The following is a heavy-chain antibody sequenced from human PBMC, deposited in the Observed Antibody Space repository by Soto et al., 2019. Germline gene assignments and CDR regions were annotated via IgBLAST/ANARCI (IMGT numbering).Heavy chain of an antibody. CDR1: GYTFTLFG. V-gene: IGHV1-18*01. CDR2: ISPYNGDT. J-gene: IGHJ4*02. CDR3: ARGGQYRYFDY. D-gene: IGHD2-2*02. Sequence: VQLVQSGAEVKKPGASVKVSCTTSGYTFTLFGITWVRQAPGQGLEWMGWISPYNGDTKYAEKLEGRVTLTTDTSTATAYMELTSLTSDDTAEYYCARGGQYRYFDYWCQGTLVTVSS.